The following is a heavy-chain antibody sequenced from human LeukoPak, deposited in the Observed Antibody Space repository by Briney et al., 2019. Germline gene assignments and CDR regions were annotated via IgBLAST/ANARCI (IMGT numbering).Heavy chain of an antibody. CDR1: GGSFSGYY. V-gene: IGHV4-34*01. D-gene: IGHD3-9*01. CDR2: INHSGST. CDR3: ARGYYDILTGYYDSDAFDI. J-gene: IGHJ3*02. Sequence: PSETLSLTCAVYGGSFSGYYWSWIRQPPGKGLEWIGEINHSGSTNYNPSLKSRVTISVDTSKNQFSLKLSSVSAADTAVYYCARGYYDILTGYYDSDAFDIWGQGTMVTVSS.